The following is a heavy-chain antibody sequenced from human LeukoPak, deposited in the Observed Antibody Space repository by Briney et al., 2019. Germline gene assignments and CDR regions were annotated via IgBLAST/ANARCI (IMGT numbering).Heavy chain of an antibody. CDR1: GFTVSSNS. V-gene: IGHV3-53*01. J-gene: IGHJ6*04. CDR3: ARANREYYGSTFYMDV. CDR2: IYSSVT. D-gene: IGHD3-10*01. Sequence: GGSLRLSCTVSGFTVSSNSMSWVRQAPGKGLEWVSFIYSSVTHYSDSVKGRFTISRDNSKNTLYLQMNSLRAEDTAVYYCARANREYYGSTFYMDVWGKGTTVTISS.